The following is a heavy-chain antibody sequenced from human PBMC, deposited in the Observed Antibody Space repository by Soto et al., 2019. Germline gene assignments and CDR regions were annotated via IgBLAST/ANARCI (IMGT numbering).Heavy chain of an antibody. V-gene: IGHV2-5*02. CDR2: IYWDDDE. CDR1: GFSLSTTAEG. Sequence: QITLKESGPTLVKPTQTLTLTCTFSGFSLSTTAEGVGWIRQPPGKALEWLALIYWDDDERYSPSLKSRLTITKDTSKNQVVLTMTNVDPVDTATYYCAHGSCSSADCYPNPYLDYWGQEILVTVSS. J-gene: IGHJ4*02. D-gene: IGHD2-2*01. CDR3: AHGSCSSADCYPNPYLDY.